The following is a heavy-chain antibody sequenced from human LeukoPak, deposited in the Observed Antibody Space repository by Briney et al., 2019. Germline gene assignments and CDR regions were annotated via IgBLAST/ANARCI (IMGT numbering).Heavy chain of an antibody. J-gene: IGHJ4*02. V-gene: IGHV1-3*01. Sequence: ASVKVSCKASGYPFRSYVIHWLRQAPGQSLEWIGWINPANGNTKYSRNFQGRVTITRGTSASVVYMELSSLRYEDTAVYYCARDGYDADGYLDYWGQGALVPVSS. D-gene: IGHD5-12*01. CDR3: ARDGYDADGYLDY. CDR2: INPANGNT. CDR1: GYPFRSYV.